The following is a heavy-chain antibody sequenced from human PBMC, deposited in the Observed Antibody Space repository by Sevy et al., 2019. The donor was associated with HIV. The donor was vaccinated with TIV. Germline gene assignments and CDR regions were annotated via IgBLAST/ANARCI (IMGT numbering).Heavy chain of an antibody. V-gene: IGHV3-21*01. D-gene: IGHD3-10*01. CDR3: ARDRDGSGSSGGYGMDV. CDR1: GLTFSSYS. J-gene: IGHJ6*02. Sequence: GGSLRLSCVASGLTFSSYSMKWVRQAPGKGLEWVSSISSSSGYIYYADSVKGRFTISRDNAKKSLYLQVNSLRAEDTAVYYCARDRDGSGSSGGYGMDVWGQGTTVTVSS. CDR2: ISSSSGYI.